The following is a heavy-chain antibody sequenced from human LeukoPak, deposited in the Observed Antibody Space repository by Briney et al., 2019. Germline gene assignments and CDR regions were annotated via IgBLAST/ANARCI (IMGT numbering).Heavy chain of an antibody. CDR3: ARVGVGATTVDY. CDR1: GGSISSSSYY. D-gene: IGHD1-26*01. J-gene: IGHJ4*02. Sequence: SETLSLTCTVSGGSISSSSYYWSWIRQPAGKGLEWIGRIYTNGHTNYDPSLKSRVTISADTSKNQFSLNLSSVTAADTAVYYCARVGVGATTVDYWGQGTLVTVSS. V-gene: IGHV4-61*02. CDR2: IYTNGHT.